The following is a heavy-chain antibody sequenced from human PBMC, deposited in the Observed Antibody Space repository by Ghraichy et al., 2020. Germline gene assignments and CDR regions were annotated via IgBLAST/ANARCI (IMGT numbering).Heavy chain of an antibody. CDR2: IYYSGST. J-gene: IGHJ4*02. Sequence: SETPSLTCTVSGGSISSSSYYWGWIRQPPGKGLEWIGNIYYSGSTYYNPSLKSRVTISVDTSKNQFSLKLSSVTAADTAVYYCARRRYGEDYFDYWGQGTLVTVSS. V-gene: IGHV4-39*01. CDR1: GGSISSSSYY. D-gene: IGHD4-17*01. CDR3: ARRRYGEDYFDY.